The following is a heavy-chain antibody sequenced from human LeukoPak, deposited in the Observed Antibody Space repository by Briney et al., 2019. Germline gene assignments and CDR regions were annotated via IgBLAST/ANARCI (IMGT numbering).Heavy chain of an antibody. CDR2: ISGSGGSS. J-gene: IGHJ6*02. CDR1: GFTFSDYY. V-gene: IGHV3-23*01. Sequence: QPWGSLRLSCAASGFTFSDYYMSWIRQAPGKGLEWVSVISGSGGSSFYADSVKGRFTVSRDNSKNTLYLHMSSLRAEDTAVYYCAKIIVATVYYYYYGMDVWGQGTTVTVSS. D-gene: IGHD5-12*01. CDR3: AKIIVATVYYYYYGMDV.